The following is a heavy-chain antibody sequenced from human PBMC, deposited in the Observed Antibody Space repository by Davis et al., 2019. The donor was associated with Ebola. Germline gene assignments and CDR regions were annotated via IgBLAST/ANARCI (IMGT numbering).Heavy chain of an antibody. V-gene: IGHV4-4*07. CDR1: GGSISSYY. Sequence: MPSETLSLTCTVSGGSISSYYWSWIRQPAGKGLEWIGHIYPTGTTNYNPSLKSRVTISVDTSKNQFSLKLTSVTAADTAVYYCATSQDCSSTSCDNWFDPWGQGTLVTVSS. J-gene: IGHJ5*02. D-gene: IGHD2-2*01. CDR3: ATSQDCSSTSCDNWFDP. CDR2: IYPTGTT.